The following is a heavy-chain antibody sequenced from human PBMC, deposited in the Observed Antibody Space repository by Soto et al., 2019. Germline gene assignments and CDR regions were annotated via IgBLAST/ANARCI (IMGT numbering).Heavy chain of an antibody. CDR2: IIPIFGTA. CDR3: AREGGYYGSGSIFYYYYGMDV. D-gene: IGHD3-10*01. J-gene: IGHJ6*02. CDR1: GGTFSSYA. Sequence: QVQLVQSGAEVKKPGSSVKVSCKASGGTFSSYAISWVRQAPGQGLEWMGGIIPIFGTANYAQKFQGRVTITADESTSTAYMELSSLRSEDTAVYYCAREGGYYGSGSIFYYYYGMDVWGQGTTVTVSS. V-gene: IGHV1-69*01.